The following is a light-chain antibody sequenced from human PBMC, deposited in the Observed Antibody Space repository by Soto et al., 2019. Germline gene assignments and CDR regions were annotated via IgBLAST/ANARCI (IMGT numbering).Light chain of an antibody. CDR1: SSNIGSYT. V-gene: IGLV1-44*01. J-gene: IGLJ2*01. Sequence: QSVLTQPPSASGTPGQRVTISFSGSSSNIGSYTVNWYQLLPVTAPKLLIYNNNHRPSGVPDRFSGSKSGTSASLAISGLQSEDEAEYYCAAWDDSLNGRLVGGGTQLTVL. CDR3: AAWDDSLNGRL. CDR2: NNN.